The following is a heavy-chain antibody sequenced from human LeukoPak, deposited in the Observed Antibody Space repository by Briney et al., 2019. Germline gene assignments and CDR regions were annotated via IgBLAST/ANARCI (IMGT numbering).Heavy chain of an antibody. CDR2: IYYSGST. Sequence: PSETLSLTCTVSGGSISSSSYYWGWIRQPPGKGLEWIGSIYYSGSTYYNPSLKSRVTISVDTSKNQFSLKLSSVTAADTAVYYCARHPPTPVRGVRGVIPWSDPWGQGTLVTVSS. D-gene: IGHD3-10*01. CDR1: GGSISSSSYY. V-gene: IGHV4-39*01. J-gene: IGHJ5*02. CDR3: ARHPPTPVRGVRGVIPWSDP.